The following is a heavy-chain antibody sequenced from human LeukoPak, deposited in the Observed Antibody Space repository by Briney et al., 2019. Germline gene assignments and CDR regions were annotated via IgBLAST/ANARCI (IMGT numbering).Heavy chain of an antibody. V-gene: IGHV3-21*01. CDR1: GFIFSSYS. CDR3: ARVPGGSYYYYYGMDV. CDR2: ISSSSSYI. J-gene: IGHJ6*02. D-gene: IGHD1-26*01. Sequence: GGSLRLSCAASGFIFSSYSMNWVRRAPGKGLEWVSSISSSSSYIYYADSVKGRFTISRDNAKNSLYLQMNSLRAEDTAVYYCARVPGGSYYYYYGMDVWGQGTTVTVSS.